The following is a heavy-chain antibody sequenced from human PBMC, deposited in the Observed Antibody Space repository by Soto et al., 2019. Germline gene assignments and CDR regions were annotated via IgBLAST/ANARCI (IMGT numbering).Heavy chain of an antibody. CDR1: GFTFSGSS. CDR2: IRNKADSYAT. J-gene: IGHJ4*02. V-gene: IGHV3-73*01. Sequence: VGSLRLSCAASGFTFSGSSVHWVRQASGKGLEWVGRIRNKADSYATAYAASVRGRFTISRDDSKNTAFLQMNSLNTEDTAVYYCISHSPEDMIRTWGQGTLVTVSS. CDR3: ISHSPEDMIRT. D-gene: IGHD2-15*01.